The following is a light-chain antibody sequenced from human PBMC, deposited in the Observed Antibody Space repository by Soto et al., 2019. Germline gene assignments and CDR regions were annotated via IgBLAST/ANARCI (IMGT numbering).Light chain of an antibody. J-gene: IGKJ5*01. V-gene: IGKV1-33*01. CDR2: DAS. Sequence: DIQMTQSPSSLSASVGDRVTITCQASQDISNYLNWYQQKPGKAPKLLIYDASTLETGVPSRFSGSGSGTDFTFTISSLQPEDIATYYCQQYDNLPITCGQGTRLEIK. CDR1: QDISNY. CDR3: QQYDNLPIT.